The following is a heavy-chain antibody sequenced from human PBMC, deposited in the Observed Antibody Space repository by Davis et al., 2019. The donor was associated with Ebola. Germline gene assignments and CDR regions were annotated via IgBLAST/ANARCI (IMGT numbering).Heavy chain of an antibody. V-gene: IGHV1-18*04. CDR1: GYTFTSYD. J-gene: IGHJ5*02. CDR3: ARDGGSGYSSSWYRGGNWFDH. Sequence: ASVPVSCKASGYTFTSYDISRVRHPPGQGLEWMGWISAYNGNTNYAQKLQGRVTMTTDTSTSTAYMELRSLRSEDTAVYYCARDGGSGYSSSWYRGGNWFDHWGQGTLVTVSS. D-gene: IGHD6-13*01. CDR2: ISAYNGNT.